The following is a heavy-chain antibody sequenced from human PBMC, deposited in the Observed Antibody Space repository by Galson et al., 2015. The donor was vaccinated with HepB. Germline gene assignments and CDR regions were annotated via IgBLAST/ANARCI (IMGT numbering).Heavy chain of an antibody. CDR3: ARDREVTTFYYYYYYGMDV. Sequence: SLRLSCAASGFTFSDYYMSWIRQAPGKGLEWVPYISSSSSYTNYADSVKGRFTISRDNAKNSLYLQMNSLRAEDTAVYYCARDREVTTFYYYYYYGMDVWGQGTTVTVSS. CDR1: GFTFSDYY. J-gene: IGHJ6*02. D-gene: IGHD4-17*01. V-gene: IGHV3-11*06. CDR2: ISSSSSYT.